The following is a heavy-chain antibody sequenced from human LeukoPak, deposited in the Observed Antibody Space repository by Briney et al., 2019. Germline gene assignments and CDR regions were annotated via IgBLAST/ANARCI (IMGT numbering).Heavy chain of an antibody. Sequence: RGSLRLSCAASGFTFNNYAIYWVRQAPGKGLEWVSVISTDGNYKYYADSAKGRFAVSRDNSKNMLYQQMNSRSADDTAVYYCARRPVAAIKGYFDSWGQGALVTVSS. V-gene: IGHV3-30*09. D-gene: IGHD5-24*01. CDR3: ARRPVAAIKGYFDS. CDR2: ISTDGNYK. CDR1: GFTFNNYA. J-gene: IGHJ4*02.